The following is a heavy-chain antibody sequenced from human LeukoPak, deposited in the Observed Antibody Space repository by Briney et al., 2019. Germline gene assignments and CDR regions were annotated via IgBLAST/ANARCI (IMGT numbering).Heavy chain of an antibody. D-gene: IGHD6-13*01. Sequence: GESLKISCKGSGYSFSTYWIGWVRQVPGKGLEWMAIIFPGDSTTRYGPSFQGQVTISANMSLSTAYLQWSSLKASDTAMYYCARHDPGIAAYFWGPGTLVTVSS. J-gene: IGHJ4*02. CDR1: GYSFSTYW. V-gene: IGHV5-51*01. CDR2: IFPGDSTT. CDR3: ARHDPGIAAYF.